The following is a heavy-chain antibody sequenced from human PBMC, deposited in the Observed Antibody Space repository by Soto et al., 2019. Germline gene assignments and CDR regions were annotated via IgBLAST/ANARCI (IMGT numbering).Heavy chain of an antibody. CDR1: GFTFTSSA. J-gene: IGHJ6*03. CDR3: AADSRASYMDV. Sequence: GASVKVSCKASGFTFTSSAMQCVRQARGQRLEWIGWIVVGSGNTNYAQKFQERVTITRDMSTSTAYMELSSLRSEDTAVYYCAADSRASYMDVWGKGTTVTVSS. CDR2: IVVGSGNT. V-gene: IGHV1-58*02.